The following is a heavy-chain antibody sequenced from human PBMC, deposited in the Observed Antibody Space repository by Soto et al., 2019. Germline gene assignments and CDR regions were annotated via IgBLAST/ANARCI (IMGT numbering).Heavy chain of an antibody. CDR2: IYYSGST. CDR1: GGSVSSGSYY. Sequence: SETLSLTCTVSGGSVSSGSYYWSWIRQPPGKGLEWIGYIYYSGSTNYNPSLKSRVTISVDTSKNQFSLKLSSLTAADTAVYYCATGSRGDIVVVPAAGFAYWGEGTLVTASA. CDR3: ATGSRGDIVVVPAAGFAY. J-gene: IGHJ4*02. D-gene: IGHD2-2*01. V-gene: IGHV4-61*01.